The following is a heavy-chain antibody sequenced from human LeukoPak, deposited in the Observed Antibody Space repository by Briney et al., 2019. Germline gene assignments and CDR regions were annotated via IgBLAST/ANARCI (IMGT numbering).Heavy chain of an antibody. J-gene: IGHJ6*02. D-gene: IGHD5-24*01. CDR3: ARDGQRNYFYGMDV. V-gene: IGHV3-48*04. CDR2: ITDSGSAI. CDR1: GFTFSSYS. Sequence: GGSLRLSCAASGFTFSSYSMNWVRQAPGKGLEWVSYITDSGSAIYYADSVKGRFTISRDNTKNSLYLQMNSLRAEDTAVYFCARDGQRNYFYGMDVWGQGTTVTVSS.